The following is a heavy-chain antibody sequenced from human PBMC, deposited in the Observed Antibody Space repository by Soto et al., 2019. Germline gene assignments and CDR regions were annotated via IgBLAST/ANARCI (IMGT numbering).Heavy chain of an antibody. J-gene: IGHJ4*02. Sequence: GGSLRLSCAASGFTFSSYSMNWVRQAPGKGLEWVSSISSSSSYIYYADSVKGRFTISRDNAKNSLYLQMNSLRAEDTALYYCAISQDRGGRTTFIYWGQGTQVTVS. V-gene: IGHV3-21*04. CDR1: GFTFSSYS. CDR3: AISQDRGGRTTFIY. D-gene: IGHD3-16*01. CDR2: ISSSSSYI.